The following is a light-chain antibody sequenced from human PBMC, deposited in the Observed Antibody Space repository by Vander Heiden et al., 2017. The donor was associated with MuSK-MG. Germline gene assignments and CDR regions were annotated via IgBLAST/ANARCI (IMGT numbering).Light chain of an antibody. CDR2: DAS. J-gene: IGKJ4*01. Sequence: DIVLTQSPGTLSLSPGDRATLSCRASRSVAGGSVAWYQQKPGQAPRLLIYDASTRATGIPDRIGGSGSGTDFALTISRLEPEDFAIYYCQQYASSVTFGGGTKVEFK. V-gene: IGKV3-20*01. CDR1: RSVAGGS. CDR3: QQYASSVT.